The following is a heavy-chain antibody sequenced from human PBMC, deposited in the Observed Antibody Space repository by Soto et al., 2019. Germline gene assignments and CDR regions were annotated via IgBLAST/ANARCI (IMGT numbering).Heavy chain of an antibody. CDR2: ISTNNGNT. J-gene: IGHJ6*02. CDR1: GYNFRKNC. D-gene: IGHD2-8*01. Sequence: ASVKVSCKASGYNFRKNCISWVRQAPGQGLEWMGWISTNNGNTNYAQKLRGRVTMTTDSSTSTAYMELRNLRSDDTAVYYCARAATGSYYWYFYGMDVWGQGTTVTVSS. CDR3: ARAATGSYYWYFYGMDV. V-gene: IGHV1-18*01.